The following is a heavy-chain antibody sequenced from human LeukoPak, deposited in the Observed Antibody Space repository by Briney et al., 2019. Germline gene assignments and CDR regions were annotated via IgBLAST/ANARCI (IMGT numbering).Heavy chain of an antibody. V-gene: IGHV4-34*01. CDR3: ASFITGTTSAGSTPFDY. Sequence: SETLSLTCAVYGGSFSGYYWSWIRQPPGKGLEWIGEINHSGSTNYNPSLKSRVTISVDTSKNQFSLKLSSVTAADTAVYYCASFITGTTSAGSTPFDYWGQGTLVTVSS. D-gene: IGHD1-7*01. CDR1: GGSFSGYY. J-gene: IGHJ4*02. CDR2: INHSGST.